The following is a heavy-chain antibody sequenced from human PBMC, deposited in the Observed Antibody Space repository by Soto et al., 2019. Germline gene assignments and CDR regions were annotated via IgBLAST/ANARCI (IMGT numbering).Heavy chain of an antibody. CDR2: IYWDDAK. V-gene: IGHV2-5*02. CDR1: GFSLSTSRVG. J-gene: IGHJ4*02. Sequence: QITLKESGPPLVKPTQTLTLTCNFSGFSLSTSRVGVGWIRQPPGKALAGLAVIYWDDAKTYRPSLKSRLTITKDTSKNQVALTMTNMDPVDTATYYCAHAYGGRSLYWGQGTLVTVSS. D-gene: IGHD1-26*01. CDR3: AHAYGGRSLY.